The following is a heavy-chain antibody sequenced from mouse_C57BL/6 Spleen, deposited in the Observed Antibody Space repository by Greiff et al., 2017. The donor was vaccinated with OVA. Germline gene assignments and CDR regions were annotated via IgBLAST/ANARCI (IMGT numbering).Heavy chain of an antibody. CDR1: GYTFTDYE. J-gene: IGHJ2*01. CDR3: TREGLRGYFDY. Sequence: VKLMESGAELVRPGASVTLSCKASGYTFTDYEMHWVKQTPVHGLEWIGAIDPETGGTAYNQKFKGKAILTADKSSSTAYMELRSLTSEDSAVHYCTREGLRGYFDYWGQGTTLTVSS. V-gene: IGHV1-15*01. CDR2: IDPETGGT. D-gene: IGHD2-4*01.